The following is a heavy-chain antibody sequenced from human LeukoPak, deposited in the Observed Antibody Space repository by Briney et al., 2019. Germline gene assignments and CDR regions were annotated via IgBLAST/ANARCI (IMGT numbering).Heavy chain of an antibody. CDR3: ARDPNGPDDYVPDY. V-gene: IGHV3-21*01. Sequence: GRPLTLSCAASGFTFSSYSMNWVRQAPGKWLEWVSSIISSSSYIYYADSVKGRFTISRDNAKNSLYLQMNSLRDEDTAVYYCARDPNGPDDYVPDYWGQGTLVTVSS. CDR1: GFTFSSYS. CDR2: IISSSSYI. D-gene: IGHD4-17*01. J-gene: IGHJ4*02.